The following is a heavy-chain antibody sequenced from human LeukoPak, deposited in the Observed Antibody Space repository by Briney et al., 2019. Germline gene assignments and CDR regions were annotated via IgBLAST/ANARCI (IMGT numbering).Heavy chain of an antibody. D-gene: IGHD3-3*01. CDR3: AKDYERFYYYMAV. CDR2: ISYTGGST. J-gene: IGHJ6*03. V-gene: IGHV3-23*01. CDR1: GFSFYDYA. Sequence: PGGSLRLSCEASGFSFYDYAMGWVRQAPGKGLEWVSTISYTGGSTYFADSVKGRFTISRDNFKNTLYLQMNSLRAEDTAVYYCAKDYERFYYYMAVWGKGTTVTVSS.